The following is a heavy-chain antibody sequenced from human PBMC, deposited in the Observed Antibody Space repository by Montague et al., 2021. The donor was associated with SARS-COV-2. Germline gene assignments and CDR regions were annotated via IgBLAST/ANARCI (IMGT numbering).Heavy chain of an antibody. J-gene: IGHJ4*02. D-gene: IGHD1-1*01. CDR3: ARVQNICFIANCVSYFDL. CDR2: IFYTGST. CDR1: GGSTSNYY. V-gene: IGHV4-59*01. Sequence: SETLSLTCTVSGGSTSNYYWTWIRQSPGKGLQWIGYIFYTGSTKFNPSLKSRVSMSLDTSKNHFSLRLSAVTAADTARYYCARVQNICFIANCVSYFDLWGQGALVTVSS.